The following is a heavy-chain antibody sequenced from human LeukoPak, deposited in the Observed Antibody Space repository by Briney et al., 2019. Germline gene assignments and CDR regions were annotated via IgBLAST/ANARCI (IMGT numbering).Heavy chain of an antibody. CDR3: SRNAGRGCMTYF. V-gene: IGHV3-11*01. J-gene: IGHJ4*02. Sequence: GGSLRLSCAASGFTFSNHYMRWIRQAPGKVLEWLSHISGGGNNIQYAGPVKGRFTISRDNAKNSVYLQMNSLRPDDTAVYLCSRNAGRGCMTYFWGQETLVTVSS. D-gene: IGHD3-10*01. CDR2: ISGGGNNI. CDR1: GFTFSNHY.